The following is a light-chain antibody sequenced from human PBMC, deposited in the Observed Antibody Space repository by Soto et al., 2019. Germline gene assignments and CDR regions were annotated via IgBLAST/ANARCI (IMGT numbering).Light chain of an antibody. Sequence: IVLTQSPGTLSLSPGERATLSCRASQTVSGSHLAWYQQHPGQAPWLIIYGASTRPTGIPDRISGSGSGTDFTLTSTRLEPEDVAGDYWQQYGGAPPEYPFGQGTKLEIK. J-gene: IGKJ2*01. CDR2: GAS. CDR3: QQYGGAPPEYP. V-gene: IGKV3-20*01. CDR1: QTVSGSH.